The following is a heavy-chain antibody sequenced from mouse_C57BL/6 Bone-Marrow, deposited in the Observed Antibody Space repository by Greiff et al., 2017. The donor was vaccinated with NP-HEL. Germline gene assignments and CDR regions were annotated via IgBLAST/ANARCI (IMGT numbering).Heavy chain of an antibody. J-gene: IGHJ4*01. Sequence: EVHLVESGGGLVKPGGSLKLSCAASGFTFSSYAMSWVRQTPEKRLEWVATISDGGSYTYYPDNVKGRFTISRDNAKNNLYLQMSHLKSEDTAMYYCARDGLVATDYYYAMDYWGQGTSVTVSS. CDR1: GFTFSSYA. D-gene: IGHD1-1*01. V-gene: IGHV5-4*01. CDR2: ISDGGSYT. CDR3: ARDGLVATDYYYAMDY.